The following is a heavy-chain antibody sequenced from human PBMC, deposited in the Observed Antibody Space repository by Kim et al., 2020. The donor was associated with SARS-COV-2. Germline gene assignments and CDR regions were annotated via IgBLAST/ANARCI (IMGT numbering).Heavy chain of an antibody. CDR1: GFTFSSYA. CDR2: ISGSGGST. Sequence: GGSLRLSCAASGFTFSSYAMSWVRQAPGKGLEWVSAISGSGGSTYYTDSVKGRFTISRDNSKNTLYLQMNSLRAEDTAVYYCAKGEDYGDYLGWYFDLWGRGTLVTVSS. D-gene: IGHD4-17*01. CDR3: AKGEDYGDYLGWYFDL. V-gene: IGHV3-23*01. J-gene: IGHJ2*01.